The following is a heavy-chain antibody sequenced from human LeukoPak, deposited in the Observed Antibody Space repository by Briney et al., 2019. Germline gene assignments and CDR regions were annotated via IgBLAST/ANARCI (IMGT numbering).Heavy chain of an antibody. J-gene: IGHJ6*02. V-gene: IGHV3-11*01. D-gene: IGHD2-2*01. Sequence: GGSLRLSCAASGLTFGDYFMTWFRLRPGKGLEWISYISSPGTTVYYSDSVRGRFTLSRDNAKNSVFLQMNSLRVEDTALYYCARGEKYPSRFGMDVWGQGTTVTVSS. CDR3: ARGEKYPSRFGMDV. CDR2: ISSPGTTV. CDR1: GLTFGDYF.